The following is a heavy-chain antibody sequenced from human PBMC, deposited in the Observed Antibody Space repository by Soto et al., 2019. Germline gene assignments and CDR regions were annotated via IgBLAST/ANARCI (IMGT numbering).Heavy chain of an antibody. CDR3: ARVPTYDILTGYYNDYYGMDV. CDR2: INPNSGGT. CDR1: GYTFTGYY. V-gene: IGHV1-2*04. D-gene: IGHD3-9*01. J-gene: IGHJ6*02. Sequence: GASVKVSCKAIGYTFTGYYMHWVRQAPGQGLEWMGWINPNSGGTNFAQKFQGWVTMTRDTSISTAYMELSRLRSDDTAVYYCARVPTYDILTGYYNDYYGMDVWGQGTTVTVSS.